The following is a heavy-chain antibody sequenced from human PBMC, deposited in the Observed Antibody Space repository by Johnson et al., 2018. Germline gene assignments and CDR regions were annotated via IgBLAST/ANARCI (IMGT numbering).Heavy chain of an antibody. J-gene: IGHJ1*01. CDR3: AKGPSYQLLYAEYFQH. CDR2: ISYDGSNK. CDR1: GFTFSSND. D-gene: IGHD2-2*02. V-gene: IGHV3-30*18. Sequence: QVQLVESGGGVVQPGRSLRLSCAASGFTFSSNDMHWVRQAPGKGLEWVAVISYDGSNKYYADSVTGRFTLSRDNSKNTLYLQMNSLGAEDTAVYYCAKGPSYQLLYAEYFQHWGQGTLVTVSS.